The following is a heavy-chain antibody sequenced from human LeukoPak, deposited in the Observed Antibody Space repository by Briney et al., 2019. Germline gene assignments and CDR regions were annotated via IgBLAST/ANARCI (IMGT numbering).Heavy chain of an antibody. V-gene: IGHV3-30*04. CDR2: ILYDGSTQ. J-gene: IGHJ4*02. Sequence: GRSLRLSCAASGFTFSTFSMHWVRQAPGKGLEWVAVILYDGSTQYYADSVRGRFTASRDNSKDTLYLQMNSLRVEDTAVYYCARVDCRSTSCSPFDYWAREPWSPSPQ. CDR3: ARVDCRSTSCSPFDY. D-gene: IGHD2-2*01. CDR1: GFTFSTFS.